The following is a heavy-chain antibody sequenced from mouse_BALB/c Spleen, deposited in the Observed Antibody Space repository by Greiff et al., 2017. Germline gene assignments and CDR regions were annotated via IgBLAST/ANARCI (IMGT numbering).Heavy chain of an antibody. D-gene: IGHD2-4*01. CDR2: ISSGGSYT. V-gene: IGHV5-6*01. CDR1: GFTFSSYG. J-gene: IGHJ4*01. CDR3: ASSMITTVMDY. Sequence: EVHLVESGGDLVKPGGSLKLSCAASGFTFSSYGMSWVRQTPDKRLEWVATISSGGSYTYYPDSVKGRFTISRDNAKNTLYLQMSSLKSEDTAMYYCASSMITTVMDYWGQGTSVTVSS.